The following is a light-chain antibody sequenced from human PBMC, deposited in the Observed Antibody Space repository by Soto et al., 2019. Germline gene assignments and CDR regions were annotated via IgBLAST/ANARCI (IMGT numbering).Light chain of an antibody. CDR1: SSDVGGYNY. CDR3: SSYAGSNRVV. V-gene: IGLV2-8*01. CDR2: EVS. Sequence: QSALTQPPSASGSPGQSVTISCTGTSSDVGGYNYVSWYQQHPGKAPKLMIYEVSKRPSGVPDRFSDSKSGNTASLTVSGLQAEDEADYYCSSYAGSNRVVFGGGTQLTVL. J-gene: IGLJ2*01.